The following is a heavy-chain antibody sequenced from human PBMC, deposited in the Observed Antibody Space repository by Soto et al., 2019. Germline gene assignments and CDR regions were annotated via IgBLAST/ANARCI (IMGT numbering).Heavy chain of an antibody. J-gene: IGHJ4*02. V-gene: IGHV4-34*01. Sequence: SETLSLTCAVYGGSFSGYYWSWIRQPPGKGLEWIGEINHSGSTNYNPSLKSRVTISVDTSKNQFSLKLSSVTAADTAVYYCARSPLVYDYVWGSYRYRAGYFDYWGQGTLVTVSS. CDR2: INHSGST. CDR3: ARSPLVYDYVWGSYRYRAGYFDY. CDR1: GGSFSGYY. D-gene: IGHD3-16*02.